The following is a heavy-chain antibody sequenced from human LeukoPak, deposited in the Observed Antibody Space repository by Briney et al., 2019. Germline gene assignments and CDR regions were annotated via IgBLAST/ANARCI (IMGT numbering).Heavy chain of an antibody. Sequence: PGGSLRLSCAASGFTFSRYAMHWVRQAPGKGLKYVSAISSNGGSTYYANSVKGRFTISRDNSKNTLYLQMGSLRAEDMAVYYCASLPRYGSGTFDAFDIWGQGTMVTVSS. CDR3: ASLPRYGSGTFDAFDI. D-gene: IGHD3-10*01. CDR1: GFTFSRYA. J-gene: IGHJ3*02. V-gene: IGHV3-64*01. CDR2: ISSNGGST.